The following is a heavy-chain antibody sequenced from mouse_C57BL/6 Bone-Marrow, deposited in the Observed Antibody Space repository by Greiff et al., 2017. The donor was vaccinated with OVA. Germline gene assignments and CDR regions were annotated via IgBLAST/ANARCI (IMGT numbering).Heavy chain of an antibody. CDR2: IWTGGGT. Sequence: VHLVESGPGLVAPSQSLSITCTVSGFSLTSYAISWVRQPPGKGLEWLGVIWTGGGTNYNSALKSRLSISKVNSKSQVFVKMNSLQSDYTAMYFCARKNSKRGVYYAIDYWGQGTSVTVSS. V-gene: IGHV2-9-1*01. J-gene: IGHJ4*01. D-gene: IGHD5-1-1*01. CDR3: ARKNSKRGVYYAIDY. CDR1: GFSLTSYA.